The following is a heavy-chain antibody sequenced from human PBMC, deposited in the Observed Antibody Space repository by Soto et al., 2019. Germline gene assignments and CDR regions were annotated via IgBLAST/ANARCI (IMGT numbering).Heavy chain of an antibody. Sequence: QVVLEQSGGEVKKPGASVKVSCKASGYTFSGYSITWVRQAPGQGLEWMGRISGYNGNTNYARTLRGRLTLTTDTSTSTAYMELRSLTSDDTAVYYCVRDVFCGGAPACPDMDVWGQGTPVTVSS. D-gene: IGHD2-21*01. J-gene: IGHJ6*02. V-gene: IGHV1-18*04. CDR2: ISGYNGNT. CDR1: GYTFSGYS. CDR3: VRDVFCGGAPACPDMDV.